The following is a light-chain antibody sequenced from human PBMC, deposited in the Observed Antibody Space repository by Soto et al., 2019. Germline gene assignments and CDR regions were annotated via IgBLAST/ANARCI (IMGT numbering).Light chain of an antibody. CDR2: AAS. J-gene: IGKJ3*01. CDR1: QGISNH. Sequence: DIQMTQSPSSLSASVGDRVSITCRASQGISNHLAWYQQRPGKGPKVLIYAASTLQSGVPSRFSGSGSGTEFTLTVSSLQPEDVATYYCQRHNSAPPVTFGPGTKVDIK. CDR3: QRHNSAPPVT. V-gene: IGKV1-27*01.